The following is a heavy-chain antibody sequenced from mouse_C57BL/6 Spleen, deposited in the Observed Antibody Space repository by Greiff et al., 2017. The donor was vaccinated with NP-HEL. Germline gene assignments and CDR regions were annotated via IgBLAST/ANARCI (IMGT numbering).Heavy chain of an antibody. CDR3: ARGGYYYGSFYYAMDY. V-gene: IGHV1-52*01. CDR2: IDPSDSGT. Sequence: QVQLQQPGAELVRPGSSVKLSCKASGYTFTSYWMHWVKQRPIQGLEWIGNIDPSDSGTHYNQKFKDKATLTVDKSSSTAYMQLSSLTSEDSAVYYCARGGYYYGSFYYAMDYWGQGTSVTVSS. CDR1: GYTFTSYW. J-gene: IGHJ4*01. D-gene: IGHD1-1*01.